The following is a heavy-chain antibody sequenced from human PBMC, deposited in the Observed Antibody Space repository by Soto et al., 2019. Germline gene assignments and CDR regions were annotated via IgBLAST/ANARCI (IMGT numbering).Heavy chain of an antibody. D-gene: IGHD5-12*01. CDR2: IIPIFGSA. V-gene: IGHV1-69*15. Sequence: QVQLVQSGAEVKKPGSSVKVSCKASGGTFSNYAITWVRQAPGQGLEWLGRIIPIFGSANYAQKFQGRVTITAXXXTXXAYMELSSLRSDETAVYYCAKDGGKDGYFGNWFDPWGQGTLVTVSS. CDR3: AKDGGKDGYFGNWFDP. CDR1: GGTFSNYA. J-gene: IGHJ5*02.